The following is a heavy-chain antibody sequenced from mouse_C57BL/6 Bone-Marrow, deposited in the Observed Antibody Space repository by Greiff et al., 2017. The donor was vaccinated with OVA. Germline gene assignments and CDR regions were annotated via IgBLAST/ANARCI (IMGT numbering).Heavy chain of an antibody. CDR1: GFTFSDYY. J-gene: IGHJ1*03. D-gene: IGHD2-3*01. Sequence: EVQLVESGGGLVQPGGSLKLSCAASGFTFSDYYMYWVRQTPEKRLELVAYISNGGGITYYPDNVKGRVTISRDNAKNTLYLQMRRLKSDDTAMYYCARESDGYFNWYFDVGGTGTTVTVSS. CDR2: ISNGGGIT. CDR3: ARESDGYFNWYFDV. V-gene: IGHV5-12*01.